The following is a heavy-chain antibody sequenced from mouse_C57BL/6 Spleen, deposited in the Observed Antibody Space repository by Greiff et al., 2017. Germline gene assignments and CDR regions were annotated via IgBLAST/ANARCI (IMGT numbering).Heavy chain of an antibody. CDR1: GFTFSNYW. V-gene: IGHV6-3*01. D-gene: IGHD2-2*01. CDR3: TEFYYGYDRGFDY. J-gene: IGHJ2*01. CDR2: IRLKSDNYAT. Sequence: EVKLVESGGGLVQPGGSMKLSCVASGFTFSNYWMNWVRQSPEKGLEWVAQIRLKSDNYATHYAESVKGRFTISRDDSKSSVYLQMNNLRAEDTGIYYCTEFYYGYDRGFDYWGQGTTLTVSS.